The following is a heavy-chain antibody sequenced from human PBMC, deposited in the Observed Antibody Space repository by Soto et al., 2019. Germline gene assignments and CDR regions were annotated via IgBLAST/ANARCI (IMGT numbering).Heavy chain of an antibody. CDR1: GGSITSSSHF. D-gene: IGHD2-2*01. V-gene: IGHV4-39*07. J-gene: IGHJ5*02. Sequence: SETLSLTCSASGGSITSSSHFWGWVRQPPGKGLEWIANVYYSGSSYYNPSLKSRLTISVDTTKNQFSLQLKSMTAADTAVYYCAKLSCTSSTCYFPGWFDPWGQGTLVTVSS. CDR3: AKLSCTSSTCYFPGWFDP. CDR2: VYYSGSS.